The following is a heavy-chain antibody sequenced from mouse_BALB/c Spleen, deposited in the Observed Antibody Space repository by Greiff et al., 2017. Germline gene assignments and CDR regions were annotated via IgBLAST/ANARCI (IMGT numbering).Heavy chain of an antibody. CDR1: GFTFSSYA. V-gene: IGHV5-9-3*01. J-gene: IGHJ3*01. CDR3: ASPYDYEGAWFAY. D-gene: IGHD2-4*01. CDR2: ISSGGSYT. Sequence: EVKLVESGGGLVKPGGSLKLSCAASGFTFSSYAMSWVRQTPKKRLEWVATISSGGSYTYYPDSVKGRFTISRDNAKNTLYLQMSSLRSEDTAMYYCASPYDYEGAWFAYWGQGTLVTVSA.